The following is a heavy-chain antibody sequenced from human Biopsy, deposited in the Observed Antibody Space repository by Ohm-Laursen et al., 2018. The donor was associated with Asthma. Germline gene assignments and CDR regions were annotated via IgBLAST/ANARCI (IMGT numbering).Heavy chain of an antibody. D-gene: IGHD3-9*01. CDR1: GFSLRDSEVG. Sequence: TQTLTLTFTFSGFSLRDSEVGVGWIRQPPGKAPEWLALIYGNDEKFFSPSLTKRLAITKDTPKHVVVLAMTNLDHLDTATYFCARSVRLSDFFTGYYSSYFDSWGPGTLVSVSS. CDR3: ARSVRLSDFFTGYYSSYFDS. CDR2: IYGNDEK. J-gene: IGHJ4*01. V-gene: IGHV2-5*01.